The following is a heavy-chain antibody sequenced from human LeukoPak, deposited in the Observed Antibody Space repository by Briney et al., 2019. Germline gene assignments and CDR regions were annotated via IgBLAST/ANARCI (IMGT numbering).Heavy chain of an antibody. J-gene: IGHJ4*02. V-gene: IGHV1-69*13. CDR2: IIPIFHTA. Sequence: ASVKVSCKASGGTFSSYSISWLRQAPGQGLEWMGGIIPIFHTADYAQKFQGRVTITADESTSTAYMELSSLTSDDTAVYYCARDGDEQLISYFDHWGQGTLVTVSS. CDR1: GGTFSSYS. D-gene: IGHD5-18*01. CDR3: ARDGDEQLISYFDH.